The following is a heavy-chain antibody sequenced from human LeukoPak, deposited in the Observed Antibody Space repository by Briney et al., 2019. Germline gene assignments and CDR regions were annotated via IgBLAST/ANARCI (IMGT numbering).Heavy chain of an antibody. CDR1: GFTFSSYW. Sequence: GGSLRLSCAASGFTFSSYWMSWVRQAPGKGLEWVANIKQDGSEKYYVDSVKGRFTISRDNAKSSLSLQMNSLRVDDTAVYYCARDASALHWGQGARVTVSS. CDR2: IKQDGSEK. V-gene: IGHV3-7*01. CDR3: ARDASALH. D-gene: IGHD3-3*01. J-gene: IGHJ4*02.